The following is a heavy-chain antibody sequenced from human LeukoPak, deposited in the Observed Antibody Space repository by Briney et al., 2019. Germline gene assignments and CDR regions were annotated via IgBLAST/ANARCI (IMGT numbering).Heavy chain of an antibody. CDR3: ARHTRPGYSGYENAFDI. Sequence: KTSETLSLTCAVSGGSVSSTNWWTWFRQPPGKGLEWIGEVHLDGRTNYNPSLTGRLTMSVDLYENHISLKLSSVTAADTAIYYCARHTRPGYSGYENAFDIWGQGTMVTVSS. V-gene: IGHV4-4*02. CDR1: GGSVSSTNW. CDR2: VHLDGRT. J-gene: IGHJ3*02. D-gene: IGHD5-12*01.